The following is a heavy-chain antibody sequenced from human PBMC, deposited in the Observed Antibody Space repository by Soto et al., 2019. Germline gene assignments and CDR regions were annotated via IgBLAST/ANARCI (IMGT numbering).Heavy chain of an antibody. CDR3: AKDTYYYDRSGYYTYDY. Sequence: PGGSLRLSCAASGFTFRSYGVHWVRQAPGRGLEWVAVISYDGSNKHYADSVKGRFTISRDNSKNTLDLQMNSLRAEDTAVYYCAKDTYYYDRSGYYTYDYWGQGT. CDR2: ISYDGSNK. V-gene: IGHV3-30*18. CDR1: GFTFRSYG. D-gene: IGHD3-22*01. J-gene: IGHJ4*02.